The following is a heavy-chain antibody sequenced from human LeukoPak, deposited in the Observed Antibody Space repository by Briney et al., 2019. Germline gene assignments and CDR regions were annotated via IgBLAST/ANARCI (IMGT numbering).Heavy chain of an antibody. CDR3: ARALLWFGEPSHIDY. Sequence: ASVKVSCKASGYTFTTYYMHWVRQAPGQGLEWMGIINPSGGSTGYAQKFQGRVTMTRDTSTSTVYMELRSLRSEDTAVYYCARALLWFGEPSHIDYWGQGTLVTASS. CDR1: GYTFTTYY. CDR2: INPSGGST. J-gene: IGHJ4*02. V-gene: IGHV1-46*01. D-gene: IGHD3-10*01.